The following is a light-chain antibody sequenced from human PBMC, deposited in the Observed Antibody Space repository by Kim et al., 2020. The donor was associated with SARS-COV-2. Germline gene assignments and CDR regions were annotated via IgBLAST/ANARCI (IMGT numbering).Light chain of an antibody. J-gene: IGLJ3*02. CDR3: SSYTSSSTLV. V-gene: IGLV2-14*03. Sequence: GQSTTLSCTETISDFVRYYSVSCYQQHPGNAPKLMIYDFSNRPSGVSNRFSGSKSGNTASLTISGLQAEDEADYYCSSYTSSSTLVFGGGTQLTVL. CDR1: ISDFVRYYS. CDR2: DFS.